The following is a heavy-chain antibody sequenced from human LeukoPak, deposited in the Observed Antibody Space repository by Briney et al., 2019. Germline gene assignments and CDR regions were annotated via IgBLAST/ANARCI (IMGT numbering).Heavy chain of an antibody. CDR2: ISSSSSYI. CDR3: ARDLIVVVPAAPFDAFDI. CDR1: GFTFSSYS. J-gene: IGHJ3*02. V-gene: IGHV3-21*01. Sequence: GGSLRLSCAASGFTFSSYSMNWVRQAPGKGLEWVSSISSSSSYIYYADSVKGRFTISRDNAKNSLYLQMNSLRAEDTAVYYCARDLIVVVPAAPFDAFDIWGQGTMVTVSS. D-gene: IGHD2-2*01.